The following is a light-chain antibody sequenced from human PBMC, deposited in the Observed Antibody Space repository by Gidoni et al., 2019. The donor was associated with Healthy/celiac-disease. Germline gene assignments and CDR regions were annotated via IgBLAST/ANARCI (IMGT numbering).Light chain of an antibody. CDR1: QSISSY. CDR3: QQSYTWT. CDR2: AAS. Sequence: DIQMTQSPSSLSASVGDRVTITCRASQSISSYLNWYQQKPGKAPKLLIYAASSLQSGVPSRFSGSGSGTDFTLTISSLQPEDFATYYCQQSYTWTFXQXTKVEIK. V-gene: IGKV1-39*01. J-gene: IGKJ1*01.